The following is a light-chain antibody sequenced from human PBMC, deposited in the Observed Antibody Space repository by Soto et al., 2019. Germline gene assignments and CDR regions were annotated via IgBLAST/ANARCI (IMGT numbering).Light chain of an antibody. CDR3: QQYDRT. CDR2: DAA. V-gene: IGKV1-33*01. J-gene: IGKJ2*01. Sequence: DIQMTQTPSSLSAPVGDRVTITCQASQDISNYLNWYQQKPGKAPKLLIYDAANLETEIPSRFSGSKSGTDFTFTISSLQTEDNASFYCQQYDRTFGQGTKLEIK. CDR1: QDISNY.